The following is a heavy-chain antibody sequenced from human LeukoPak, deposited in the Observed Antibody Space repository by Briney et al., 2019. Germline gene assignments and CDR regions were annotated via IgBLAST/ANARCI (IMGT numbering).Heavy chain of an antibody. J-gene: IGHJ3*02. V-gene: IGHV4-4*07. D-gene: IGHD2/OR15-2a*01. CDR3: ARDRSWNIPDDAFDI. CDR2: IYTSGST. Sequence: SETLSLTCTVSGGSISSYYWSWIRQPAGKGLEWIGRIYTSGSTNYNPSLKSRVTMSVDTSKNQFSLKLSSVTAADTAVYYCARDRSWNIPDDAFDIWGQGTMVTVSS. CDR1: GGSISSYY.